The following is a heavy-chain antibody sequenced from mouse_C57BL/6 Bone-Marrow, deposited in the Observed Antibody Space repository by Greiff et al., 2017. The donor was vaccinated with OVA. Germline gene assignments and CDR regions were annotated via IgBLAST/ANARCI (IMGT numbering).Heavy chain of an antibody. V-gene: IGHV1-81*01. D-gene: IGHD2-4*01. CDR3: ASYDYDWYFDV. Sequence: VQLQQSGAELARPGASVKLSCKASGYTFTSSGISWVKQRTGQGLEWIGEIYPRSGNTYYNEKFKGKATLTADKSSSTAYMELRSLTYEYSAVYFCASYDYDWYFDVWGTGTTVTVSS. J-gene: IGHJ1*03. CDR1: GYTFTSSG. CDR2: IYPRSGNT.